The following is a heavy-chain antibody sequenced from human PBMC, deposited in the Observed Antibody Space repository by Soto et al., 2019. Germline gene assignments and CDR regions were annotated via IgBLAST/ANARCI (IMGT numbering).Heavy chain of an antibody. Sequence: GESLKISWQGSGYRFTSYWIKWVRQMPGKGLGWVGRIDPSDSYTNYSPSFQGHVTISTDKSISTAYLQWSSLKASDTAIYYCARRPKHVHRNVYAHYSYGMDVWGQGTTVTVSS. J-gene: IGHJ6*02. CDR2: IDPSDSYT. CDR1: GYRFTSYW. V-gene: IGHV5-10-1*01. CDR3: ARRPKHVHRNVYAHYSYGMDV. D-gene: IGHD2-8*01.